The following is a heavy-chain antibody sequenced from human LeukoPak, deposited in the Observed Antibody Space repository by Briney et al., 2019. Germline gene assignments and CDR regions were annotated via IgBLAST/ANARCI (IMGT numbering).Heavy chain of an antibody. Sequence: SQTLSLTCAISGDSVSSDTTAWNWIRQSPSRGLEWVGRTYYRSKWYNDYAVSVKSRISINPDTSKNQFSLQLNSVTPADTAVYYCARDGPGGASYSAFDYWGQGTLVTVSS. CDR1: GDSVSSDTTA. CDR3: ARDGPGGASYSAFDY. CDR2: TYYRSKWYN. V-gene: IGHV6-1*01. J-gene: IGHJ4*02. D-gene: IGHD1-26*01.